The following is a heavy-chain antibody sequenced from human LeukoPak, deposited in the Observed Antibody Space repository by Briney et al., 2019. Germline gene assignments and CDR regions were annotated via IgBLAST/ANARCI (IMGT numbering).Heavy chain of an antibody. Sequence: SGGSLRLSCAASGSTFRSYWMHWVRQAPGKGLVWFSRINTEGTSTTYADFVKGRFTISRDNAKNTLYLQMNSLRAEDTAVYYCARDYDRYYMDVWGKGTTVTVSS. J-gene: IGHJ6*03. CDR2: INTEGTST. V-gene: IGHV3-74*01. D-gene: IGHD3-3*01. CDR1: GSTFRSYW. CDR3: ARDYDRYYMDV.